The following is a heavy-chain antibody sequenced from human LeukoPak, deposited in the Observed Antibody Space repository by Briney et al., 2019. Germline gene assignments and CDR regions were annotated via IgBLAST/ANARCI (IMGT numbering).Heavy chain of an antibody. D-gene: IGHD2-21*02. CDR3: AKSDGYGLIDY. CDR2: IYSSGST. Sequence: SETLSLTCTGSGVSISSSNYYWGWIRQPPGKGLEWIGNIYSSGSTYFNSSLKSRVTISIDTSKNQVSLKMSSVTAADTAVYYCAKSDGYGLIDYWGQGTLVTVSS. J-gene: IGHJ4*01. V-gene: IGHV4-39*01. CDR1: GVSISSSNYY.